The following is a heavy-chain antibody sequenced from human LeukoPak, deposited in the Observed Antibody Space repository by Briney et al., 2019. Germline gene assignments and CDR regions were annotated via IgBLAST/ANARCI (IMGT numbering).Heavy chain of an antibody. J-gene: IGHJ4*02. CDR2: INHSGST. V-gene: IGHV4-34*01. CDR1: GGSFSGYY. Sequence: PSETLSLTCAVYGGSFSGYYWSWIRQPPGKGLEWIGEINHSGSTNYNPSLKSRVTISVDTSKNQFSLKLSSVTAADTAVYYCAPMVRGVIIKWGQGTLSPSPQ. CDR3: APMVRGVIIK. D-gene: IGHD3-10*01.